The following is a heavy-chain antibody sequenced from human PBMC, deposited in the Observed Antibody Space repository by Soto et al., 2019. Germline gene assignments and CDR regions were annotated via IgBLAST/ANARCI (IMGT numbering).Heavy chain of an antibody. J-gene: IGHJ6*03. Sequence: GGSLRLSCAASGFTFSSYAMSWVRQAPGKGLEWVSASSGSGGSTYYADSVKGRFTISRDNSKNTLYLQMTSLRAEDTAVYYCAKHGGWDIVVVPAAIPYYYYYMDVWGKGTTVTVSS. CDR2: SSGSGGST. V-gene: IGHV3-23*01. CDR1: GFTFSSYA. D-gene: IGHD2-2*02. CDR3: AKHGGWDIVVVPAAIPYYYYYMDV.